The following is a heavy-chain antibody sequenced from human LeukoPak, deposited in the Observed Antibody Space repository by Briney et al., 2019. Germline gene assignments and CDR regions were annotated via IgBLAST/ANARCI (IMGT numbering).Heavy chain of an antibody. D-gene: IGHD3-3*01. V-gene: IGHV1-24*01. CDR2: FDPEDGET. CDR1: GYTLTGLS. Sequence: ASVKVSCKVSGYTLTGLSMHWVRQAPGKGLEWMGGFDPEDGETIYAQKFQGRVTMTEDTSTDTAYMELSSLRSEDTAVYYCATAGRITNFGVAPYDFDYWGQGTLVTVSS. CDR3: ATAGRITNFGVAPYDFDY. J-gene: IGHJ4*02.